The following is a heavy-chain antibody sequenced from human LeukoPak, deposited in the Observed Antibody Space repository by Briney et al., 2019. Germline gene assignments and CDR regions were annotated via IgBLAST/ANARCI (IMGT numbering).Heavy chain of an antibody. V-gene: IGHV3-23*01. CDR1: GFTFRNYA. CDR3: AHTSVVVISQNSFDY. CDR2: ISGSGVHT. Sequence: PGGSLRLSCAASGFTFRNYAMSWVRQGPGKGLEWVSGISGSGVHTYYADSVKGRFTISRDDSKNTPDLQMNSLRADHTAVYYCAHTSVVVISQNSFDYWGQGTLVTVSS. D-gene: IGHD3-22*01. J-gene: IGHJ4*02.